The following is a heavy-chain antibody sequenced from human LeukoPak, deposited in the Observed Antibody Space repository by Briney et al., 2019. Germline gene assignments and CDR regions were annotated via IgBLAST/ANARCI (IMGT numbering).Heavy chain of an antibody. D-gene: IGHD3-16*01. CDR2: ISGSGGST. CDR3: AKVADTNYDYVWGINFDY. V-gene: IGHV3-23*01. CDR1: GFTFSSYA. Sequence: GGSLRLSCAASGFTFSSYAMCWVRQAPGKGLEWVSAISGSGGSTYYADSVKGRFTISRDNSKNTLYLQMNSLRAEDTAVYYCAKVADTNYDYVWGINFDYWGQGTLVTVSS. J-gene: IGHJ4*02.